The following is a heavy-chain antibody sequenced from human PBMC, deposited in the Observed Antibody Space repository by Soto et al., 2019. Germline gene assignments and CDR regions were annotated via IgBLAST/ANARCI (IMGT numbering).Heavy chain of an antibody. CDR2: IYYSGST. J-gene: IGHJ5*02. V-gene: IGHV4-61*01. CDR1: GGSVSSGSYY. D-gene: IGHD3-22*01. CDR3: ARADLDYYDSSGYYYWFDP. Sequence: SETLSLTCTVSGGSVSSGSYYWSWIRQPPGKGLAWIGYIYYSGSTNYNPSLKSRVTISVDTSKNQFSLKLSSVTAADTAVYYCARADLDYYDSSGYYYWFDPWGQGTLVTVSS.